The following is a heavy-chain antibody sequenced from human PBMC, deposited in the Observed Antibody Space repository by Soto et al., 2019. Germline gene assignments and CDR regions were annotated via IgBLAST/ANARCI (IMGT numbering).Heavy chain of an antibody. D-gene: IGHD2-2*02. V-gene: IGHV1-69*13. CDR1: GGTLSSYA. CDR3: AGTREIPYFHGMDV. Sequence: SVKVSCNAPGGTLSSYAINWVRQAPGQGLEWMGGIIPIFGSANYAPKFQGRVTISADESTSTAYMEVSSLRSEDAAVYYCAGTREIPYFHGMDVWGEGTPVPVS. J-gene: IGHJ6*02. CDR2: IIPIFGSA.